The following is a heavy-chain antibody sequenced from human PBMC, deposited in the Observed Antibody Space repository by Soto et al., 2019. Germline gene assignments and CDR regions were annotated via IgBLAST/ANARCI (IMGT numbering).Heavy chain of an antibody. V-gene: IGHV1-69*13. CDR3: ARYCSGGSCVNWFDP. CDR1: GGTFSSYA. J-gene: IGHJ5*02. Sequence: SVKVSCKASGGTFSSYAISWVRQAPGQGLEWMGGIIPIFGTANYAQKFQGRVTITADESTSTAYMELSSLRSEDTAVYYCARYCSGGSCVNWFDPWGQGTLVTVSS. D-gene: IGHD2-15*01. CDR2: IIPIFGTA.